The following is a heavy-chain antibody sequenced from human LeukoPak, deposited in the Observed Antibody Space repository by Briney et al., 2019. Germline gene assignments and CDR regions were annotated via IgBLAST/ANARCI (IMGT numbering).Heavy chain of an antibody. CDR3: ARGFRVSYYGSGSYHNWFDP. CDR2: INHSEST. Sequence: PSETLSLTCAVYGGSFSGYYWSWIRQPPGKGLEWIGEINHSESTNYNPSLKSRVTISVDTSKNQFSLKLSSVTAADTAVYYCARGFRVSYYGSGSYHNWFDPWGQGALVTVSS. CDR1: GGSFSGYY. D-gene: IGHD3-10*01. V-gene: IGHV4-34*01. J-gene: IGHJ5*02.